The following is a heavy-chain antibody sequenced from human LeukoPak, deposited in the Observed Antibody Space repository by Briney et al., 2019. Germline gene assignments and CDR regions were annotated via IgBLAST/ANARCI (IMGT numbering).Heavy chain of an antibody. CDR1: GFTFSDYY. CDR2: ISSSGSTI. Sequence: GGSLRLSCAASGFTFSDYYMSWIRQAPGKGLEWVSYISSSGSTIYYADSVKGRFTISSDNAKNTLYLQMNSLRAEDTAVYYCAIDQDYYDSSGYYGAYWGQGTLVTVSS. D-gene: IGHD3-22*01. CDR3: AIDQDYYDSSGYYGAY. J-gene: IGHJ4*02. V-gene: IGHV3-11*04.